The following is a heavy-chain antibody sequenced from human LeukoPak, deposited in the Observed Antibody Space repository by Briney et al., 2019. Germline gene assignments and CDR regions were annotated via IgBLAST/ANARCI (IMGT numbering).Heavy chain of an antibody. Sequence: SETLSLTCAVYGGSFSGYYWSWIRQPPGKGLEWTGEINHSGSTNYNPSLKSRVTISVDTSKNQFSLKLSSVTAADTAVYYCARGHLFYYYDSSGYPRRPYYFDYWGQGTLVTVSS. J-gene: IGHJ4*02. CDR2: INHSGST. CDR3: ARGHLFYYYDSSGYPRRPYYFDY. D-gene: IGHD3-22*01. CDR1: GGSFSGYY. V-gene: IGHV4-34*01.